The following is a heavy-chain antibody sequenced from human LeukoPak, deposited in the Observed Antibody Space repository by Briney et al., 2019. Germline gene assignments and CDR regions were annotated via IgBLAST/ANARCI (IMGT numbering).Heavy chain of an antibody. CDR3: ARSGWDRGAPRY. CDR2: IYYSGST. D-gene: IGHD3-10*01. J-gene: IGHJ4*02. CDR1: GGSISSGGYY. V-gene: IGHV4-31*03. Sequence: SQTLSLTCTVSGGSISSGGYYWSWIRQHPGKGLEWIGYIYYSGSTYYNPSLKSRVTISVDTSKNQFSLKLSSVTAADTAVYYCARSGWDRGAPRYWGQGTLVTVSS.